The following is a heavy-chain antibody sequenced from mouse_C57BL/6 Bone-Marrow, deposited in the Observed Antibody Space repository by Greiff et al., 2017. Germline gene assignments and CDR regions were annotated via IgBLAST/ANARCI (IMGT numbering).Heavy chain of an antibody. CDR3: ARRYYGNPGYYAMDY. Sequence: VQLQQSGAELVKPGASVKISCKASGYAFSSYWMNWVKQRPGKGLEWIGQIYPGDGDTNYNGKFKGKATLTADKSSSTAYMQLSSLTSEDSAVYFCARRYYGNPGYYAMDYWGQGTSVTVSS. CDR1: GYAFSSYW. V-gene: IGHV1-80*01. D-gene: IGHD2-1*01. CDR2: IYPGDGDT. J-gene: IGHJ4*01.